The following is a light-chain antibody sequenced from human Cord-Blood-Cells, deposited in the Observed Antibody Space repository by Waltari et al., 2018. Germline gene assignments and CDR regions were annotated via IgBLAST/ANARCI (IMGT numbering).Light chain of an antibody. Sequence: DIQMSQSPSSLSASVGDRVTITCQAGQEISNYLNWYQQKPGKAPKLLIDDASNLETGVPSRFSGSGSGTDFTFTISSLQPEDIATYYCQQYDNLPITFGQGTRLEIK. V-gene: IGKV1-33*01. CDR3: QQYDNLPIT. CDR2: DAS. CDR1: QEISNY. J-gene: IGKJ5*01.